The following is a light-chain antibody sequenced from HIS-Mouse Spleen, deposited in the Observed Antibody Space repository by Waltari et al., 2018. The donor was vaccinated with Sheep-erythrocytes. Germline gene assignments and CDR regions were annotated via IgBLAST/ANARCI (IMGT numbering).Light chain of an antibody. J-gene: IGLJ2*01. Sequence: SYVLIQPPSVSVAPGQTAMITCGGNNIGSKRVHRYQQEPGQAPVLVVYDDSDRPSGIPERFSGSNAGNTATLTISRVEAGDEADYYCQVWDSSSDHVVFGGGTKLTVL. CDR2: DDS. V-gene: IGLV3-21*02. CDR3: QVWDSSSDHVV. CDR1: NIGSKR.